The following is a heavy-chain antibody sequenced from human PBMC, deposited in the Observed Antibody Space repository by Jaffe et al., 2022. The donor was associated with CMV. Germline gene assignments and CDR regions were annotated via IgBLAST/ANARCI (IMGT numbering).Heavy chain of an antibody. D-gene: IGHD6-19*01. Sequence: QVQLVESGGGVVQPGRSLRLSCAASGFTFSSYGMHWVRQAPGKGLEWVAVISYDGSNKYYADSVKGRFTISRDNSKNTLYLQMNSLRAEDTAVYYCAKDSGSGWYRPRSGGWYFDLWGRGTLVTVSS. CDR2: ISYDGSNK. CDR1: GFTFSSYG. CDR3: AKDSGSGWYRPRSGGWYFDL. V-gene: IGHV3-30*18. J-gene: IGHJ2*01.